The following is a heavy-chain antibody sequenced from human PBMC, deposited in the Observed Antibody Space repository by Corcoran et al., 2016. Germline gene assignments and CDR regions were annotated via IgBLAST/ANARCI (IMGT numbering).Heavy chain of an antibody. CDR3: ARELVYGSGRGWFDP. CDR1: GGSISSYY. D-gene: IGHD3-10*01. V-gene: IGHV4-4*07. J-gene: IGHJ5*02. CDR2: IYTSGST. Sequence: QVQLQESGPGLVKTSETLSLTSTVSGGSISSYYWSWIRQPAGKGLEWIGRIYTSGSTNYNPSLKSRVTMSVDTSRNQFSLKLSSVTAADTAVYYCARELVYGSGRGWFDPWGQGTLVTVSS.